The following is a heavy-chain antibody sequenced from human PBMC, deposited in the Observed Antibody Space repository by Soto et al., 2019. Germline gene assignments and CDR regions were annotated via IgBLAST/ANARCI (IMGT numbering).Heavy chain of an antibody. D-gene: IGHD3-22*01. CDR3: ARELVVGPAEYFHH. Sequence: GSLRLSCAASGFTFSSYAMSWVRQAPGKGLEWVSAISGSGGSTYYADSVKGRFTISRDNAKNSLYLQMSSLGAEDTAVYYCARELVVGPAEYFHHWGQGTLVTVSS. CDR2: ISGSGGST. V-gene: IGHV3-23*01. CDR1: GFTFSSYA. J-gene: IGHJ1*01.